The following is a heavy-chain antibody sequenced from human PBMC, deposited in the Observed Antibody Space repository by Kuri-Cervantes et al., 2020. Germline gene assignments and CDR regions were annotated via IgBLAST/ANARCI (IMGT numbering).Heavy chain of an antibody. CDR3: AREPPSLPFVDTAMALDY. CDR2: ISYDGSNK. CDR1: GFTFSSYG. Sequence: GESLKISCAASGFTFSSYGMHWVRQAPGKGLEWVAVISYDGSNKYYADSVKGRFTISRDNSKNTLYLQMNSLRAEDTAVYYCAREPPSLPFVDTAMALDYWGQGTLVTVSS. V-gene: IGHV3-30*03. D-gene: IGHD5-18*01. J-gene: IGHJ4*02.